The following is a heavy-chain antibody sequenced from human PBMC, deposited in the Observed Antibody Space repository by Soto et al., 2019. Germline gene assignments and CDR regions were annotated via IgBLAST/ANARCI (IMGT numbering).Heavy chain of an antibody. J-gene: IGHJ4*02. Sequence: GGSLRLSCAASGFTFSSYSVNWVRQAPGKGLEWVSSSSSSSSYIYYADSVKGRFTISRDNAKNSLYLQMNSLRAEDTAVYYCASALYYYDSSGQYYFDYWGQGTLVTVSS. V-gene: IGHV3-21*01. D-gene: IGHD3-22*01. CDR3: ASALYYYDSSGQYYFDY. CDR1: GFTFSSYS. CDR2: SSSSSSYI.